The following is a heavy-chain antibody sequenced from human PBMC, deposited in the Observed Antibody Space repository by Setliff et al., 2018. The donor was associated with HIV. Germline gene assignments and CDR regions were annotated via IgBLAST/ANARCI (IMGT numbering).Heavy chain of an antibody. V-gene: IGHV4-59*08. CDR3: ARPAPRGYSYGHYYFDY. D-gene: IGHD5-18*01. Sequence: PSETLSLTCTVSGGSISSHYWSWIRQPPGEGLEWIGSIYYSGNIKYSPSLKNRVTISIDTSKNQFSLKLSSVTAADTAVYYCARPAPRGYSYGHYYFDYWGQGTLVTSPQ. J-gene: IGHJ4*02. CDR1: GGSISSHY. CDR2: IYYSGNI.